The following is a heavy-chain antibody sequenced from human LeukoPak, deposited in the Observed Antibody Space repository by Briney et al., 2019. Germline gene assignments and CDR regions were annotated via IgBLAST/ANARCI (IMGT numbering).Heavy chain of an antibody. CDR1: GFTFSSYG. Sequence: GGSLRLSCAASGFTFSSYGMHWVRQAPGKGLEWVAVISYDGSNKYYADSVKGRFTISRDNSKNTLYLQMNSLRAEDTAVYYYAKDMQQQLALDYWGQGTLVTVSS. J-gene: IGHJ4*02. D-gene: IGHD6-13*01. CDR2: ISYDGSNK. CDR3: AKDMQQQLALDY. V-gene: IGHV3-30*18.